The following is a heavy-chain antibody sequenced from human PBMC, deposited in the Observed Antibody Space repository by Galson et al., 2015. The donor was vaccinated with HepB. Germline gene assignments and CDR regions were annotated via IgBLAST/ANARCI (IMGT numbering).Heavy chain of an antibody. CDR2: IIPIFGTA. J-gene: IGHJ4*02. V-gene: IGHV1-69*13. CDR3: ARGGTNYYDSSGYSWDY. CDR1: GGTFSSYA. D-gene: IGHD3-22*01. Sequence: SVKVSCKASGGTFSSYAISWVRQAPGQGLEWMGGIIPIFGTANYAQKFQGRVTITADESTSTAYMELSSLRSEDTAVYYCARGGTNYYDSSGYSWDYWGQGTLVTVSS.